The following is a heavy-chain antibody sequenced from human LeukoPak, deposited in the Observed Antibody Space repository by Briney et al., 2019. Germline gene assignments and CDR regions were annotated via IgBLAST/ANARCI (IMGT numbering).Heavy chain of an antibody. CDR1: GFTFVSCW. D-gene: IGHD5-18*01. Sequence: GGSLRLSCAASGFTFVSCWMHWVRQAPGKGLVWVSRINGYGSSTDFADSVKGRSTISRDNAKNTLYLQMNSLRAEDTAVYYCARDAPGNTALDYWGQGTLVTVSS. J-gene: IGHJ4*02. CDR2: INGYGSST. CDR3: ARDAPGNTALDY. V-gene: IGHV3-74*01.